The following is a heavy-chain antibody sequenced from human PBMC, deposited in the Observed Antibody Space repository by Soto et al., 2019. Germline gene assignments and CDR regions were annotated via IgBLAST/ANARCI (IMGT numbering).Heavy chain of an antibody. V-gene: IGHV4-59*01. J-gene: IGHJ5*02. CDR2: ISYSGST. D-gene: IGHD3-22*01. CDR3: ARVPDSRDYYDSSGFWFDP. Sequence: SETLSLTCTVSGGSISSYYWSWIRQPPGKGLEWIGYISYSGSTNYNPSLKSRVTISVDTSKNQFSLKLSSVTAADTAVYYCARVPDSRDYYDSSGFWFDPWGQGTLVTVSS. CDR1: GGSISSYY.